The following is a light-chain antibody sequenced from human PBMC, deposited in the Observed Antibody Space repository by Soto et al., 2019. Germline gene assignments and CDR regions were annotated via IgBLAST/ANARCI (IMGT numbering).Light chain of an antibody. CDR1: HGISSA. Sequence: AIQLTQSPSSLSASVGDRVTITCRASHGISSALSWYQQKPGQAPKLLIYDASSLESGVPSRFSGSGSGTDFTLPISSLQPEDFATYYSQQFNSYPQTFGQGTKVEIK. CDR3: QQFNSYPQT. V-gene: IGKV1-13*02. CDR2: DAS. J-gene: IGKJ1*01.